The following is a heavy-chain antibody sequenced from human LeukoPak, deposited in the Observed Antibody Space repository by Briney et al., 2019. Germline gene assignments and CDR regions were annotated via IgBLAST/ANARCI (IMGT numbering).Heavy chain of an antibody. CDR2: ITGSGGTT. Sequence: GGSLRLSCAASGFTFSSYAMNWVRQAPGKGLEWVSAITGSGGTTYYADSVKGRFTISRDNSKNTLYLQMNSLRAEDTAVYYCAKSGGVTIFRGGFEYWGQGTLVTVSS. J-gene: IGHJ4*02. V-gene: IGHV3-23*01. CDR1: GFTFSSYA. D-gene: IGHD3-9*01. CDR3: AKSGGVTIFRGGFEY.